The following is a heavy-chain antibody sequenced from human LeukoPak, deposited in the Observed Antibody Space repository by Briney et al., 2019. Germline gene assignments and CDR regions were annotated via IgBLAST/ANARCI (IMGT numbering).Heavy chain of an antibody. J-gene: IGHJ5*02. CDR1: GGSISSYC. D-gene: IGHD3-9*01. CDR3: ARGTPHTYYDILTGYIWFDP. CDR2: IYYSGST. Sequence: SETLSLTCTVSGGSISSYCWSWIRQPPGKGLEWIGYIYYSGSTNYNPSLKSRVTISVDTSKNQFSLKLSSVTAADTAVYYCARGTPHTYYDILTGYIWFDPWGQGTLVTVSS. V-gene: IGHV4-59*01.